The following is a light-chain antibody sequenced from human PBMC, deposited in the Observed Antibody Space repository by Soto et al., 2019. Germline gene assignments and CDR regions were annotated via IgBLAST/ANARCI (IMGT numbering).Light chain of an antibody. CDR1: QSISSY. Sequence: DIQMTQSPSSLSASVGDRVTITCRASQSISSYLNWYQQKPGKAPKLLIYAASSLQSGVPCRFSGSGSGTDVPLTISSLQPEDFATYYCQQRYSPITIGQGTRLEIK. CDR3: QQRYSPIT. CDR2: AAS. J-gene: IGKJ5*01. V-gene: IGKV1-39*01.